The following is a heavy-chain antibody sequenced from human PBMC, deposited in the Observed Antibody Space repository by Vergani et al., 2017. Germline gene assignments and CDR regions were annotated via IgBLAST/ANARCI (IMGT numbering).Heavy chain of an antibody. Sequence: QVQLVQSGGGVVQPGGSLTPSRVASGFTLNRQGMQRVRQAPGKGLEWVTYVLFDGSNEYYADSVKGRFIVSRDNSNDALYLQMNSLRTDDTAVYYCARDLAYCHEGSCALWGQGSVVTVSS. D-gene: IGHD2-15*01. CDR1: GFTLNRQG. CDR3: ARDLAYCHEGSCAL. V-gene: IGHV3-30*02. J-gene: IGHJ4*02. CDR2: VLFDGSNE.